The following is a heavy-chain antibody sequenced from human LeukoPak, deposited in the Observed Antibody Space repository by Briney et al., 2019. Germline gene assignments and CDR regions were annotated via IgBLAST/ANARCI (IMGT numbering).Heavy chain of an antibody. Sequence: PGRSLRLSCAASGFTFSNYAMYWVRQAPGMGLEWVAVISYDGINKYYADSVKGRFTISRDNSKNTLYLQMNSLRGEDTAVYYCARDRTTVVTSGSSDYWGQGTLVTVSS. D-gene: IGHD4-23*01. V-gene: IGHV3-30-3*01. J-gene: IGHJ4*02. CDR1: GFTFSNYA. CDR2: ISYDGINK. CDR3: ARDRTTVVTSGSSDY.